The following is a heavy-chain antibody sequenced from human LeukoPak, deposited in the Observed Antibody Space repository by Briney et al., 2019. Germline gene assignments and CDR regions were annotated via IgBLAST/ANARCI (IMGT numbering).Heavy chain of an antibody. V-gene: IGHV1-69*04. CDR1: GGTFSSYA. CDR3: ATNGPVYYDFWSGYHRIFDH. J-gene: IGHJ4*02. D-gene: IGHD3-3*01. Sequence: ASVKVSCKASGGTFSSYAISWVRQAPGQGLEWMGRIIPILGIANYAQKLQGRVTITADKSTSTAYMELSSLRSEDTAVYYCATNGPVYYDFWSGYHRIFDHWGQGTLVTVSS. CDR2: IIPILGIA.